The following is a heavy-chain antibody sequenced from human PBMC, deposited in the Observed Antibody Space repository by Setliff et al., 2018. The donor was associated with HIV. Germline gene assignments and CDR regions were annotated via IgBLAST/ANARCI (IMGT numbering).Heavy chain of an antibody. Sequence: LSLTCNVSGDSIKDYYWSWIRQPPGKGLEWLGYMSFSANSNYNPSLKNRITISIDTSKNQFSLRLKSVTAADAAIYYCARGAGAFGAKLDSWGQGSLVTVS. V-gene: IGHV4-59*01. J-gene: IGHJ4*02. D-gene: IGHD3-10*01. CDR3: ARGAGAFGAKLDS. CDR2: MSFSANS. CDR1: GDSIKDYY.